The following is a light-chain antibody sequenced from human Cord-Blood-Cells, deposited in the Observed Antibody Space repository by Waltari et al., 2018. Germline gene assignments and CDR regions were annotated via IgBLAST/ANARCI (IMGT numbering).Light chain of an antibody. CDR3: QQSYSTQFT. V-gene: IGKV1-39*01. J-gene: IGKJ3*01. CDR2: AAS. Sequence: DIQMTQSPSSLSASVGDSVPITCRASQSISSYLNWYQQKPGKAPKLLIYAASSLQSGVPSRFSGSGSGTDFTLTISSLQPEDFATYYCQQSYSTQFTFGPGTKVDIK. CDR1: QSISSY.